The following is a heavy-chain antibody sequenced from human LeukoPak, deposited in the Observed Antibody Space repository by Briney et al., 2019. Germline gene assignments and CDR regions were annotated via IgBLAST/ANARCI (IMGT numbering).Heavy chain of an antibody. D-gene: IGHD5-18*01. CDR1: GGSISSYY. J-gene: IGHJ4*02. V-gene: IGHV4-59*08. Sequence: SETLSLTCTVSGGSISSYYWSWIRQPPGRGLEWIGYIYYSGSTNYNPSLKSRVTISVDTSKNQFSLKLSSVTAADTAVYYCARHRGYSYGYDYWGQGTLVTVSS. CDR2: IYYSGST. CDR3: ARHRGYSYGYDY.